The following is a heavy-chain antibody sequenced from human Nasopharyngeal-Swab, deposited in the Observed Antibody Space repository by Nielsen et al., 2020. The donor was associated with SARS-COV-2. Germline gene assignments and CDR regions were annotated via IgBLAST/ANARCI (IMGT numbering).Heavy chain of an antibody. Sequence: ASVKVSCKASGGTFSSYAISWVRQAPGQGLEWMGWINPQSDGTKYAQNSQGWVTLTTDTSINTAYMELSSLRSDDTAVYFCARGSEVTLHSAYHNYMDVWGKGTTVTVSS. CDR1: GGTFSSYA. V-gene: IGHV1-2*04. CDR3: ARGSEVTLHSAYHNYMDV. CDR2: INPQSDGT. D-gene: IGHD2/OR15-2a*01. J-gene: IGHJ6*03.